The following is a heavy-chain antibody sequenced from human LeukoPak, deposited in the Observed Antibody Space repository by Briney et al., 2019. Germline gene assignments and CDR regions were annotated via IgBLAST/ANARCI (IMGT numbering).Heavy chain of an antibody. J-gene: IGHJ4*02. CDR1: GFTFSNYW. V-gene: IGHV3-7*01. Sequence: GGTLRLSCAASGFTFSNYWMSWVRQAPGKGLEWVANIKHDGTDKYYVDSVKGRFTISRDNAKNSLLLQMNSLRAEDTAVYYCARPRPGWSSVMPYFDYWGQGTLVTVSS. CDR3: ARPRPGWSSVMPYFDY. CDR2: IKHDGTDK. D-gene: IGHD3-16*01.